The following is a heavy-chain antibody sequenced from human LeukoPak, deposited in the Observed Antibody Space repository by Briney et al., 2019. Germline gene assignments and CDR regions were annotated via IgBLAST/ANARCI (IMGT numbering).Heavy chain of an antibody. Sequence: ASVKVPCKASGYTFTNYGISWVRQAPGQGLEWMGIINPSGGSTSYAQKFQGRVTMTRDMSTSTVYMELSSLRSEDTAVYYCARDGKDGYNCPWGQGTLVTVSS. CDR2: INPSGGST. V-gene: IGHV1-46*01. D-gene: IGHD5-24*01. J-gene: IGHJ5*02. CDR1: GYTFTNYG. CDR3: ARDGKDGYNCP.